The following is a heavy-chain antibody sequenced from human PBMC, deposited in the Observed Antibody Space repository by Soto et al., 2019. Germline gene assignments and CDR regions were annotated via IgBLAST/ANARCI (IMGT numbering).Heavy chain of an antibody. V-gene: IGHV4-31*11. J-gene: IGHJ3*02. D-gene: IGHD6-13*01. Sequence: LYLNCVVSCGPLISGRNYWSWIRQHPGKGLEWIGYIYYSGSTYYNPSLKSRVTISVDTSKNQFSLKLSSVTAADTAVYYCARSRGDSSSWSSAFDIWGQGTMVTVSS. CDR2: IYYSGST. CDR1: CGPLISGRNY. CDR3: ARSRGDSSSWSSAFDI.